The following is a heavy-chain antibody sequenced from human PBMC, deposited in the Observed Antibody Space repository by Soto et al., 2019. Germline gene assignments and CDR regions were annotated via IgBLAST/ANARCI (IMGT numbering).Heavy chain of an antibody. CDR2: IKSKTDGGTT. V-gene: IGHV3-15*01. CDR3: TTALEYSSSTEYFQH. J-gene: IGHJ1*01. D-gene: IGHD6-6*01. CDR1: GFTFSNAW. Sequence: GGSLRLSCAASGFTFSNAWMSWVRQAPGKGLEWVGRIKSKTDGGTTDYAAPVKGRFTISRDDSKNTLYLQMNSLKTEDTAVYFCTTALEYSSSTEYFQHWGQGTLVTVSS.